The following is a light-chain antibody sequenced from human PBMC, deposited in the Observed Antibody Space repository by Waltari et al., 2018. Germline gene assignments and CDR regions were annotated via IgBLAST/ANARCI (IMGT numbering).Light chain of an antibody. CDR3: AAWDASLSAWL. Sequence: QSVLTQPPSASGTPGQRVTISCSGSSSNIGSNYVYWYQHLPGTAPKLLIDRNNLRPAGVPGRFSGSKSDTSASLAISGLRSEDEADYYCAAWDASLSAWLFGGGTKVTVL. J-gene: IGLJ3*02. CDR2: RNN. CDR1: SSNIGSNY. V-gene: IGLV1-47*01.